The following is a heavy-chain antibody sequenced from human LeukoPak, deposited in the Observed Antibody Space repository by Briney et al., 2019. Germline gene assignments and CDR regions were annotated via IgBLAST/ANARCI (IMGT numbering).Heavy chain of an antibody. CDR3: AKDGIFGAWQGAFDI. J-gene: IGHJ3*02. D-gene: IGHD3-3*01. CDR1: GFTFSSYA. Sequence: PGRSLRLSCAASGFTFSSYAMHWVRQAPGKGLEWVAVISYDGSNKYYADSVKGRLTISRDNSKNTLYLQMNSLRAEDTAVYYCAKDGIFGAWQGAFDIWGQGTMVTVSS. CDR2: ISYDGSNK. V-gene: IGHV3-30-3*01.